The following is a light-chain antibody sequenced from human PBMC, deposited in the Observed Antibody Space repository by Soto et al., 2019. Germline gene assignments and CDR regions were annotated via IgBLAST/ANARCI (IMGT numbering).Light chain of an antibody. CDR3: ETWDSNTRV. CDR1: SGHSSYI. Sequence: QSVLTQSSSASASLGSSVKLTCTLSSGHSSYIIAWHQQQPGKAPRYLMKLEGSGSYNKGSGLPDRFSGSSSGPDRYLTIANLQSEDEADYYCETWDSNTRVVGGGTKLTVL. V-gene: IGLV4-60*03. CDR2: LEGSGSY. J-gene: IGLJ2*01.